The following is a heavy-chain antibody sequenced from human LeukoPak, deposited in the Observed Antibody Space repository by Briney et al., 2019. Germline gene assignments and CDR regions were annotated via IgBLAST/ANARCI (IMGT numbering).Heavy chain of an antibody. CDR1: GGSFSGYY. CDR3: ARGGGYNWFDP. V-gene: IGHV4-34*01. Sequence: SETLSLTCAVYGGSFSGYYWSWIRQPPGKWLEWIGEINHSGSTNYNPSLKSQVTISVDTSKNQFSLKLSSVTAADTAVYYCARGGGYNWFDPWGQGTLVTVSS. D-gene: IGHD3-10*01. CDR2: INHSGST. J-gene: IGHJ5*02.